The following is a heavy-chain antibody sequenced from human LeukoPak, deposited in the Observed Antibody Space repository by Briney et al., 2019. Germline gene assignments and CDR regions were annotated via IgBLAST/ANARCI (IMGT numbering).Heavy chain of an antibody. CDR3: ARPQRWLQTTAAFDS. J-gene: IGHJ3*02. D-gene: IGHD5-24*01. CDR1: GGSISSSSYY. Sequence: SETLSLTCTVSGGSISSSSYYWDWIRQPPGKGLEWIGSIYYSGSTYYNPSLKRRVTISVDTSKNKFSLKRSSVTAAHTALCYCARPQRWLQTTAAFDSWAQGTMVTVSS. V-gene: IGHV4-39*01. CDR2: IYYSGST.